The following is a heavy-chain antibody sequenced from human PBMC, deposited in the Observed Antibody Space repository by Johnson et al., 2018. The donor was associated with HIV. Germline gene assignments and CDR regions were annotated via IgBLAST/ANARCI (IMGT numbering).Heavy chain of an antibody. V-gene: IGHV3-30*04. D-gene: IGHD2-2*01. J-gene: IGHJ3*02. CDR3: ARDRCSSTSCIDAFDI. Sequence: QVTLVESGGGVVQPGRSPRLSCAASGFTFSSYAMHWVRQAPGKGLEWVAVISYDGSIKYYADSVKGRFTISRDNSKNTLYLQMNSQRAEDTAVYYCARDRCSSTSCIDAFDIWGQGTMVTVSS. CDR1: GFTFSSYA. CDR2: ISYDGSIK.